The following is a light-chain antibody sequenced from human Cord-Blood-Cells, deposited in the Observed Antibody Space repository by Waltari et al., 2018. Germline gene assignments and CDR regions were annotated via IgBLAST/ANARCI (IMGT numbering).Light chain of an antibody. CDR2: EVS. CDR1: SSDVGGYNS. V-gene: IGLV2-14*01. CDR3: SSYTSSSTYV. J-gene: IGLJ1*01. Sequence: QSALTQPASVSGSPGQSITISCTGTSSDVGGYNSVSWYQQHPGNAPQIMIYEVSNRPSGVSNRFSGSKSGNTASLTISVLQAEDEADYYCSSYTSSSTYVFGTGTKVTVL.